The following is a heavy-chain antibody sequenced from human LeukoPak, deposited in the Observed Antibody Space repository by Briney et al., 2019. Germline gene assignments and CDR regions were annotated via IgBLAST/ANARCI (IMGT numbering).Heavy chain of an antibody. Sequence: SETLSLTCAVYGGPFSGYYWSWIRQPPGKGLEWIGEINHSGSTNYNPSLKSRVTISVDTSKNQFSLRLSSVTAADTAVYYCARGHYYDSSGYSDAFDIWGQGTMVTVSS. V-gene: IGHV4-34*01. J-gene: IGHJ3*02. CDR2: INHSGST. CDR1: GGPFSGYY. CDR3: ARGHYYDSSGYSDAFDI. D-gene: IGHD3-22*01.